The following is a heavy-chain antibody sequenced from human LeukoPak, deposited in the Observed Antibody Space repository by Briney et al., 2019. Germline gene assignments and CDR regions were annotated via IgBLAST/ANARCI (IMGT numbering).Heavy chain of an antibody. CDR1: GFTFSSYS. D-gene: IGHD5-18*01. Sequence: GGSLRLSCAASGFTFSSYSMKWVRQAPGKGLEWVSSISSGGTYIYYADSVKGRFTISRDNSKNTLYLQMNSLRAEDTAVYYCAAWGDSYGYYFDYWGQGTLVTVSS. J-gene: IGHJ4*02. V-gene: IGHV3-21*01. CDR3: AAWGDSYGYYFDY. CDR2: ISSGGTYI.